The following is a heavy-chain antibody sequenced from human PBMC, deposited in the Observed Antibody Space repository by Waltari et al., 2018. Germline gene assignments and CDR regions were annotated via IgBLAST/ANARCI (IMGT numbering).Heavy chain of an antibody. D-gene: IGHD1-26*01. V-gene: IGHV1-69*12. CDR1: GGPFGRYA. CDR3: AKREIGYAFDT. J-gene: IGHJ3*02. Sequence: QVQLVQSGAAVKLPGSSVKVACKASGGPFGRYAIPWVRRAPGQGLEWVGGVIPIYGTPNYEAKFQGRVTVSADASTSTAYLEVRSLMSEDTAVYYCAKREIGYAFDTWGQGTMVTVSS. CDR2: VIPIYGTP.